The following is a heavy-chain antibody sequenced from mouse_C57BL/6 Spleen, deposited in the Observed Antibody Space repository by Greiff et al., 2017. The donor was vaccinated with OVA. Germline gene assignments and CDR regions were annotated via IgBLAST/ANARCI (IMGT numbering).Heavy chain of an antibody. CDR1: GYTFTDYN. D-gene: IGHD1-1*01. CDR3: ARDTTVVEGYAMDY. CDR2: INPNNGGT. V-gene: IGHV1-18*01. J-gene: IGHJ4*01. Sequence: EVQLQQSGPELVKPGASVKIPCKASGYTFTDYNMDWVKQSHGKSLEWIGDINPNNGGTIYNQKFKGKATLTVDKSSSTAYMELRSLTSEDTAVYYCARDTTVVEGYAMDYWGQGTSVTVSS.